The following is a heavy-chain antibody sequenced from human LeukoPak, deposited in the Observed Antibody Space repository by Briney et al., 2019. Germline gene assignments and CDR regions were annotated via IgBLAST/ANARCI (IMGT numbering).Heavy chain of an antibody. CDR1: GGSISSSSYY. Sequence: SETLSLTCTVSGGSISSSSYYWGWIRQPPGKGLEWIGSVYYSGSTYHNPSLKSRVTISVDTSEKQFSLILRSVTAADTAVYYCARGSLAYKNGSGVDPWGQGTLVTVSS. V-gene: IGHV4-39*07. D-gene: IGHD3-10*01. J-gene: IGHJ5*02. CDR3: ARGSLAYKNGSGVDP. CDR2: VYYSGST.